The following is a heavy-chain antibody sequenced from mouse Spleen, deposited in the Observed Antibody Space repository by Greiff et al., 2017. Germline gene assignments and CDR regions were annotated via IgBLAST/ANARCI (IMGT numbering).Heavy chain of an antibody. CDR3: ARNGGGLRLYAMDY. CDR1: GFSLTSYG. D-gene: IGHD2-4*01. J-gene: IGHJ4*01. Sequence: QVQLKQSGPGLVAPSQSLSITCTVSGFSLTSYGVHWVRQPPGKGLEWLVVIWSDGSTTYNSALKSRLSISKDNSKSQVFLKMNSLQTDDTAMYYCARNGGGLRLYAMDYWGQGTSVTVSS. CDR2: IWSDGST. V-gene: IGHV2-6*02.